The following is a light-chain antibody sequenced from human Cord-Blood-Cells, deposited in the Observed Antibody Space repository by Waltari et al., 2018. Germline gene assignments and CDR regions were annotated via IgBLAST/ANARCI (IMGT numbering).Light chain of an antibody. CDR1: SSDVGCSNL. V-gene: IGLV2-23*02. J-gene: IGLJ1*01. CDR3: CSYAGSSTYV. CDR2: EVS. Sequence: QSALTQPASVSGSPGQSIPISCTGTSSDVGCSNLAYWYQQHPGKAPKLMIYEVSKRPSGVSNRFSGSKSGNTASLTISGLQAEDEADYYCCSYAGSSTYVFGTGTKVTVL.